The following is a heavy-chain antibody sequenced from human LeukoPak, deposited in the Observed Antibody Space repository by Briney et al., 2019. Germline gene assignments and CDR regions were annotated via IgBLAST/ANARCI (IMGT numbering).Heavy chain of an antibody. CDR1: GYSISSGYY. CDR3: ARQNCDFWSGYYGLYFDY. Sequence: PSETLSLTCAVSGYSISSGYYWGWIRQPPGKGLEWIGSIYHSGSTYYNPSLKSRVTISVDTSKNQFSLKLSSVTAADTAVYYCARQNCDFWSGYYGLYFDYWGQGTLVTVSS. V-gene: IGHV4-38-2*01. CDR2: IYHSGST. J-gene: IGHJ4*02. D-gene: IGHD3-3*01.